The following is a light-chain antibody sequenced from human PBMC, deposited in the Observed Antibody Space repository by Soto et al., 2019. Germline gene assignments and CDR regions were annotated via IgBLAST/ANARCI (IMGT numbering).Light chain of an antibody. V-gene: IGKV1-39*01. CDR1: QTIINH. Sequence: DIQLTQSPSSLSASVGDRVTITCRASQTIINHLNWYQQRPGKAPNLLIYAASTLHSGVPSRFSGSGSGTDFTLTITSLQPEDLATYYCQQSYDTPRTFGQGTRLDIK. CDR2: AAS. CDR3: QQSYDTPRT. J-gene: IGKJ5*01.